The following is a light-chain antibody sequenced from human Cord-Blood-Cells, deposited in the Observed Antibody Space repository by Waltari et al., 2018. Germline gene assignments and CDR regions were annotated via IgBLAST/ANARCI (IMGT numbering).Light chain of an antibody. V-gene: IGKV1-9*01. CDR2: AAS. J-gene: IGKJ3*01. Sequence: IQLTQSPSSLSASVGDRVTITCQASQGISSYLAWYQQKPGKAPKLLIYAASTLQRGVPSRFSGSGSGTDFTLTISSLQPEDFATYYCQQHNSYPTFGPGTKVDIK. CDR1: QGISSY. CDR3: QQHNSYPT.